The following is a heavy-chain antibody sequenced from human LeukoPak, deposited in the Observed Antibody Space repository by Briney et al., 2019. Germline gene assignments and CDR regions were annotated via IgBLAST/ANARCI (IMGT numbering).Heavy chain of an antibody. Sequence: QSGGSLRLSCAASGFIFRNYGMHWVRQAPGEGLEWVAVISYDESKIYYADSVKGRFTISRDLSTNTLYLQMNSLTTEDTAMYFCARRPVAAEYFQHWGQGTLVTVSS. CDR3: ARRPVAAEYFQH. D-gene: IGHD6-25*01. CDR1: GFIFRNYG. CDR2: ISYDESKI. J-gene: IGHJ1*01. V-gene: IGHV3-30*03.